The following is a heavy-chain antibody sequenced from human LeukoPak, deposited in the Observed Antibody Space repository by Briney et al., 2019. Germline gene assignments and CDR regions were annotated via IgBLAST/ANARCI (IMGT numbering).Heavy chain of an antibody. CDR2: IVPNTGGV. Sequence: ASVKVSCKTSGYTFTNYYVHWGRQAPGQGLERMGYIVPNTGGVDYDQRFQGRVTMTRDKSISTVYMDLSSLKSDDTAVYYCATEDKYCSGGNCGKFWGEGTLVAVSS. CDR3: ATEDKYCSGGNCGKF. J-gene: IGHJ4*02. D-gene: IGHD2-15*01. CDR1: GYTFTNYY. V-gene: IGHV1-2*02.